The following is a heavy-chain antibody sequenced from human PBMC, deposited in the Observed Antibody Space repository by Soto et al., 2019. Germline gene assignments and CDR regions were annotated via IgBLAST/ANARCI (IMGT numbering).Heavy chain of an antibody. CDR2: ISYDGSNK. CDR3: AIHVDTQI. CDR1: GFTFSSYA. V-gene: IGHV3-30-3*01. D-gene: IGHD5-18*01. Sequence: GGSLRLSCAASGFTFSSYAMHWVRQAPGKGLEWVAVISYDGSNKYYADSVKGRFTISRDNSKNTLYLQMNSLRAEDTAVYYCAIHVDTQIWGQGTMVTVS. J-gene: IGHJ3*02.